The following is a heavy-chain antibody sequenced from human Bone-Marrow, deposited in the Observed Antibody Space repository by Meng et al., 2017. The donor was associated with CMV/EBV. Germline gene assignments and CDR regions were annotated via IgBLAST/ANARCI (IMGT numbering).Heavy chain of an antibody. V-gene: IGHV3-48*03. CDR1: GSTFSDYE. J-gene: IGHJ4*02. CDR2: INHAGAVI. CDR3: ERAPIRNLLDL. Sequence: GGSLRPPCVTLGSTFSDYEYNWIGQDPGKGLVWISYINHAGAVIYYANPVKGRFTITRNDSEKLVFLQMNSLRADDSAIYYCERAPIRNLLDLWGQGTLVTVSS. D-gene: IGHD3-3*01.